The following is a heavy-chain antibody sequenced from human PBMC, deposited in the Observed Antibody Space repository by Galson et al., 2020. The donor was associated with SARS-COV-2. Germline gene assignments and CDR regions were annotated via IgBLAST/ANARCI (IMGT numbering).Heavy chain of an antibody. D-gene: IGHD2-2*02. Sequence: GESLKISCAASGFMFSDYYMNWIRQAPGKGLEWISYISSSGHNIYYAESVKGRFTISRDNAKNSLSLQMNSLRAEDTAVYYCARDCTSTSCYKFDLWGQGTLVTVSS. CDR3: ARDCTSTSCYKFDL. CDR2: ISSSGHNI. CDR1: GFMFSDYY. V-gene: IGHV3-11*01. J-gene: IGHJ4*02.